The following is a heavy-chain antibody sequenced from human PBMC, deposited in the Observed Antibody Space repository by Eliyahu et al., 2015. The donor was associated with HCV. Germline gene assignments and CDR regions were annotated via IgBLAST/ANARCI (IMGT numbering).Heavy chain of an antibody. CDR2: IDPSDSYT. V-gene: IGHV5-10-1*03. Sequence: EVQLVQSGAGVKKPGESLRISCKGSGYTFTXYWISWVRHMPGKGLEWMGRIDPSDSYTHYSPSFQGHVTISADKSISTAYLQWSSLKASDTAVYYCARQGSLPTRGNHYYYGMDVWGQGTTVTVSS. CDR3: ARQGSLPTRGNHYYYGMDV. CDR1: GYTFTXYW. J-gene: IGHJ6*02. D-gene: IGHD4-23*01.